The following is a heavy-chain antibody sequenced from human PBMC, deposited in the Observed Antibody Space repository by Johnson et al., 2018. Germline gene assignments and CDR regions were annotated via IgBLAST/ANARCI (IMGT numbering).Heavy chain of an antibody. CDR2: IIPIFGTA. Sequence: QVQLVESGAEVKKPGSSVKVSCKASGGTFSSYAISWVRQAPGQGLEWMGGIIPIFGTANYAQKFQGRVPITAGESTSTAYMELSSLRSEDAAVYYCARETRFTHEGGNGQDDAFDIWGQGTMVTVSS. CDR1: GGTFSSYA. J-gene: IGHJ3*02. D-gene: IGHD4-23*01. CDR3: ARETRFTHEGGNGQDDAFDI. V-gene: IGHV1-69*01.